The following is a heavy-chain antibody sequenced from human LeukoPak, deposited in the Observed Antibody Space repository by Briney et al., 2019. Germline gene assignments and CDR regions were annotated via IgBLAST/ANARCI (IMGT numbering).Heavy chain of an antibody. V-gene: IGHV1-3*04. CDR3: ARGGKQWRGGNYFDS. Sequence: ASVKVSCKASGYTFTSYAMHWVRQAPGQSLEWMGWITTGRGETRYSQEFQRRITFTRDTSASTVYMDLSDLRSDDTAVYYCARGGKQWRGGNYFDSWGQGTLVAVSS. J-gene: IGHJ4*02. CDR2: ITTGRGET. CDR1: GYTFTSYA. D-gene: IGHD6-19*01.